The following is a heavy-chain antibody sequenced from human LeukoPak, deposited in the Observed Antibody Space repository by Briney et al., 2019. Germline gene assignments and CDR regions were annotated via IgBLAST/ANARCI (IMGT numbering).Heavy chain of an antibody. CDR3: ARDIGRYSGYDYDY. CDR1: GYTFTDYY. Sequence: ASVKVSCKTSGYTFTDYYLHWVRQATGQGLEWVGWIHPNTGATHHAQKFQGRLTMTRDTSISTVYMELTRLRSDETGVYYCARDIGRYSGYDYDYWGQGTLVTASS. CDR2: IHPNTGAT. D-gene: IGHD5-12*01. J-gene: IGHJ4*02. V-gene: IGHV1-2*02.